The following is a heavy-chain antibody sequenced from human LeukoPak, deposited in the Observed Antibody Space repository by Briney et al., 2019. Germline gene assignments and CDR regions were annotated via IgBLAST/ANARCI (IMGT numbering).Heavy chain of an antibody. CDR2: ISSRGSTI. CDR3: ARVGGYLSWFDP. Sequence: PGGSLRLSCAASGFSFSTYEFHWVRHAPGKGLEWVSYISSRGSTISYADSVKGRFTVSRDNAKNSLYLQMNSLRAEDTAVYYCARVGGYLSWFDPWGQGTLVTVSS. V-gene: IGHV3-48*03. CDR1: GFSFSTYE. J-gene: IGHJ5*02. D-gene: IGHD2-15*01.